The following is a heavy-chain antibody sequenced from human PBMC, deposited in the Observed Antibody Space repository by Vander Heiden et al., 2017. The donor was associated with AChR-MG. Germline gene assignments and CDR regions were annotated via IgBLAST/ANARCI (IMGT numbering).Heavy chain of an antibody. V-gene: IGHV4-34*01. CDR2: INHSGST. CDR1: GGSFSGYY. Sequence: QVQLQQWGAGLLKPSETLSLTCAVYGGSFSGYYWSWIRQPPGKGLEWIGEINHSGSTNYNPSLKSRVTISVDTSKNQFSLKLSSVTAADTAVYYCARGPAYYDFWSGNNYFDYWGQGTLVTVSS. D-gene: IGHD3-3*01. CDR3: ARGPAYYDFWSGNNYFDY. J-gene: IGHJ4*02.